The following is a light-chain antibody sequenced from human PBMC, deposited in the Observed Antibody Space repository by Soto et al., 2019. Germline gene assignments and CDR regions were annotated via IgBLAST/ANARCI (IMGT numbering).Light chain of an antibody. CDR1: QSVSSSY. J-gene: IGKJ1*01. Sequence: EIVSTQSPGTLSLSPGERATLSCRASQSVSSSYLAWYQQKPGQAPRLLIYGASSRVPGIPDRFSGSGSGTDFSLTISRLETEDFAVYYCQQYKNWPPWTFGQGTKVDIK. CDR2: GAS. V-gene: IGKV3-20*01. CDR3: QQYKNWPPWT.